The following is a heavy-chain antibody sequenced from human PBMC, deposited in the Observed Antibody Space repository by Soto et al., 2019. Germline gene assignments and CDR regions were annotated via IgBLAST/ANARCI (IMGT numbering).Heavy chain of an antibody. D-gene: IGHD3-22*01. CDR3: ARQIYDSDTGPNFQYYFDS. J-gene: IGHJ4*02. CDR1: GYSFAGYG. CDR2: IDPSDSQT. V-gene: IGHV5-10-1*01. Sequence: PXESMKISWKGSGYSFAGYGITWVRRNPGKGLEWMGRIDPSDSQTYYSPSFRGHVTISVTKSITTVFLQWSSLRASDTAMYYCARQIYDSDTGPNFQYYFDSWGQGTPVTVSS.